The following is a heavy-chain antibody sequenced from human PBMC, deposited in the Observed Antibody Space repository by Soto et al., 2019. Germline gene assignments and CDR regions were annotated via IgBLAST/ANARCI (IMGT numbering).Heavy chain of an antibody. CDR3: GRGRSGQIVVFY. D-gene: IGHD1-26*01. CDR1: GYTFTGHY. J-gene: IGHJ4*02. V-gene: IGHV1-2*02. Sequence: ASVKVSCKASGYTFTGHYIHWVRQAPEQGPEWMGEIGPESGATRYAQKFQGRVTMTRDMSITTVYMELNNLSPDDTAVYYCGRGRSGQIVVFYWGQGTQVTVSS. CDR2: IGPESGAT.